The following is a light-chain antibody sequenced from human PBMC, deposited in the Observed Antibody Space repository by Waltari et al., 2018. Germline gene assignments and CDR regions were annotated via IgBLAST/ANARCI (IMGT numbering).Light chain of an antibody. V-gene: IGLV1-51*01. CDR1: SSNIGNNY. CDR3: ATWDSSLSAGVV. Sequence: QSVLTQPPSVSATPGQKVTISCSGSSSNIGNNYVSWYQHLPGTAPKLLIYDNSKRPSGTPVRFSGSKSGTSATLGITGLQTGDEADYYCATWDSSLSAGVVFGGGTKLTVL. CDR2: DNS. J-gene: IGLJ2*01.